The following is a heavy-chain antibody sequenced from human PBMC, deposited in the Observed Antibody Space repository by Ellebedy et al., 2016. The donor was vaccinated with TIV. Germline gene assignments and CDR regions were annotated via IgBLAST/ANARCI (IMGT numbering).Heavy chain of an antibody. J-gene: IGHJ4*02. CDR1: GFTFSSYS. CDR3: ARDRSFLGYYFDY. CDR2: ISSSSSTI. V-gene: IGHV3-48*04. D-gene: IGHD2/OR15-2a*01. Sequence: GGSLRLSXAASGFTFSSYSMNWVRQAPGKGLEWVSYISSSSSTIYYADSVKGRFTISRDNAKNSLYLQMNSLRAEDTAVYYCARDRSFLGYYFDYWGQGTLVTVSS.